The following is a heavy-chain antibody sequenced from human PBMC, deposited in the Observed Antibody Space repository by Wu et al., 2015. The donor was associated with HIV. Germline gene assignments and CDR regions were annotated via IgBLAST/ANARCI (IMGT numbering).Heavy chain of an antibody. Sequence: QVQLVQSRAAVKKPGASVKVSCTTFGYTFINNLLHWVRQAPGQGPEWMGVINPRSDSTTYAQPFEGRLTMTRDTSKNTMYMELSSLTSEDTATYYCARERVDYDSGGYRAQSGIRFDYWGQGTLVIVS. V-gene: IGHV1-46*01. CDR2: INPRSDST. CDR3: ARERVDYDSGGYRAQSGIRFDY. D-gene: IGHD3-22*01. CDR1: GYTFINNL. J-gene: IGHJ4*02.